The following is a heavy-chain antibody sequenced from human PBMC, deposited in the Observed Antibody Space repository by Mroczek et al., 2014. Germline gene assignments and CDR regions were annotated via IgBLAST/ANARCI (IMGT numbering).Heavy chain of an antibody. CDR2: IYTSGST. Sequence: QVQLQQWGAGLLKPSETLSLTCAVYGGSFSGYYWSWIRQPPGKGLEWIGRIYTSGSTNYNPSLKSRVTISVDTSKNQFSLKLSSVTAADTAVYYCARGGGIVVVVAATPYFDLWGRGTLVTVSS. V-gene: IGHV4-34*01. CDR1: GGSFSGYY. D-gene: IGHD2-15*01. J-gene: IGHJ2*01. CDR3: ARGGGIVVVVAATPYFDL.